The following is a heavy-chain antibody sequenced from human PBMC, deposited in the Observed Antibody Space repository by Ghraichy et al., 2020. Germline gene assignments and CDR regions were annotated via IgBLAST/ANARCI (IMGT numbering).Heavy chain of an antibody. J-gene: IGHJ3*02. CDR2: IYYSGST. CDR3: ARDRGLVPDAFDI. CDR1: GGSINSYY. Sequence: SETLSLTCTVSGGSINSYYWNWIRQSPGKGLEWVGWIYYSGSTNYNPSLKSRVIMSVDTSKNQFSLRLRSVTAADTAVYYCARDRGLVPDAFDIWGQGTMVTVSS. D-gene: IGHD6-19*01. V-gene: IGHV4-59*01.